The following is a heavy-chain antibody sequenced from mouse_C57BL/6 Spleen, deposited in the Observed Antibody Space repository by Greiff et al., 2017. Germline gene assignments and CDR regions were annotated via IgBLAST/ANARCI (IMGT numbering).Heavy chain of an antibody. CDR1: GYAFSSSW. Sequence: VQLQQSGPELVKPGASVKFSCKASGYAFSSSWLNWVKQRPGQGLEWIGRIYPGDGDTHYNGTFKGKATLTADKSSSTAYMQLSSLTSEDSAVYFCARDYYGSSYDWGQGTTRTVSS. J-gene: IGHJ2*01. V-gene: IGHV1-82*01. CDR2: IYPGDGDT. CDR3: ARDYYGSSYD. D-gene: IGHD1-1*01.